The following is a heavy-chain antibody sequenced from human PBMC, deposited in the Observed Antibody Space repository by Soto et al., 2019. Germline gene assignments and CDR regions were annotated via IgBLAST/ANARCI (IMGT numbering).Heavy chain of an antibody. CDR1: GGSISIYY. V-gene: IGHV4-4*07. D-gene: IGHD5-12*01. CDR2: IYTSGST. Sequence: SETLSLTCTVSGGSISIYYWSWMRQPAGKGLEWIGRIYTSGSTNYNPSLKSRVTMSVDTSKNQFSLKLSSVTAADTAVYYCARGIVATKYYFDYWGQGTLVTVSS. J-gene: IGHJ4*02. CDR3: ARGIVATKYYFDY.